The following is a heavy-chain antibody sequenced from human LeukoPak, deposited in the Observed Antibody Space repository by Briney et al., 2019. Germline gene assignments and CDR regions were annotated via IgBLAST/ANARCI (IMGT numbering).Heavy chain of an antibody. CDR3: ASSIGYCSGGSCYVDY. CDR2: IYSGGST. D-gene: IGHD2-15*01. J-gene: IGHJ4*02. Sequence: GGSLRLSCAASGFTVSSNYMSWVRQAPGKGLERVSVIYSGGSTYYADSVKGRFTISRDNSKNTLYLQMNSLRAEDTAVYYCASSIGYCSGGSCYVDYWGQGTLVTVSS. V-gene: IGHV3-53*01. CDR1: GFTVSSNY.